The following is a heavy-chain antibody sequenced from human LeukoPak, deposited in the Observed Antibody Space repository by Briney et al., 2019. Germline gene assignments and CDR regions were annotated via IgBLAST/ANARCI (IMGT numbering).Heavy chain of an antibody. J-gene: IGHJ6*02. CDR3: AREVDIVATSGPHYYGMDV. D-gene: IGHD5-12*01. CDR1: GLSFSSYA. Sequence: GGSLRLSCAASGLSFSSYAMHWVRHAPGKGLEWVAFISYDGSNKYYADSVKGRFTISRDNSKNTLYLQMNSLRAEDTAVYYCAREVDIVATSGPHYYGMDVWGQGTTVTVSS. CDR2: ISYDGSNK. V-gene: IGHV3-30-3*01.